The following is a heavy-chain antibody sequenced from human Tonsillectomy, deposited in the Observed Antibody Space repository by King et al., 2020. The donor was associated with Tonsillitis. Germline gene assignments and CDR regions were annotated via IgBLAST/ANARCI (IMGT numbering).Heavy chain of an antibody. CDR2: IGWNSGRI. J-gene: IGHJ5*02. V-gene: IGHV3-9*01. CDR3: AKGYQLPTQGFDP. CDR1: GFTFDDYS. Sequence: DVQLVESGGGLVQPGRSLRLSCAASGFTFDDYSMHWVRQAPGKGLEWVSGIGWNSGRIGYADSVRGRFTISRDNGKNSLYLQMNSLRDEDTALYYCAKGYQLPTQGFDPWGQGTLVIVSS. D-gene: IGHD1-14*01.